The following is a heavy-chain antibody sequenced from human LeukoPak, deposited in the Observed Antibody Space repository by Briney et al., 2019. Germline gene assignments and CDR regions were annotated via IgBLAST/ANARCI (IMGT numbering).Heavy chain of an antibody. CDR3: AGLSIIASRPYYYYGMDV. D-gene: IGHD6-6*01. CDR2: IIHRGST. V-gene: IGHV4-34*12. CDR1: GGSFSVYY. J-gene: IGHJ6*02. Sequence: SETLSLTCAVYGGSFSVYYWSCIRQPPGEGREWMGEIIHRGSTKYTPSLKSRVTISVDTSKNQFSLKLSSVTAADTAVYYCAGLSIIASRPYYYYGMDVWGQGTTVAVSS.